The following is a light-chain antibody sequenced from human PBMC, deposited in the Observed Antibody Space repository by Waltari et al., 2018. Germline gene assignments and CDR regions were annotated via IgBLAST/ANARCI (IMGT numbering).Light chain of an antibody. CDR2: RNN. CDR3: AAWDDSLSGVV. Sequence: QSVLTQPPSASGTPGQRVTISCSGSSSNIGSNYVYWYQQLPGTAPTLLIYRNNQRPGGRPYRFSGSTSGTSASLAISGLRSDDEADYYCAAWDDSLSGVVFGGGTKLTVL. J-gene: IGLJ2*01. CDR1: SSNIGSNY. V-gene: IGLV1-47*01.